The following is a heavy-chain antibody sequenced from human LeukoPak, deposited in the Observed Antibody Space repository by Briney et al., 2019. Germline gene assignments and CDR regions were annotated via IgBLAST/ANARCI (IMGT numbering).Heavy chain of an antibody. J-gene: IGHJ5*02. CDR2: IIPIFGTA. V-gene: IGHV1-69*06. Sequence: SVKVSCKASGGTFSSYAISWVRQAPGQGLEWMGGIIPIFGTANYAQKFQGRVTITADKSTSTAYMELSSLRSEDTAVYYCARDAFTVTTSFRFDPWGQGTLVTVSS. CDR3: ARDAFTVTTSFRFDP. CDR1: GGTFSSYA. D-gene: IGHD4-17*01.